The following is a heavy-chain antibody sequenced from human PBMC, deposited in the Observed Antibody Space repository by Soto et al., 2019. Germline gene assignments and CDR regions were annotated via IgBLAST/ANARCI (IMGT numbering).Heavy chain of an antibody. CDR2: IYDSGSS. CDR3: AREKGYISGPKNFDY. J-gene: IGHJ4*02. CDR1: GASISSGDYF. D-gene: IGHD5-12*01. V-gene: IGHV4-30-4*01. Sequence: PSETLSLTCTVSGASISSGDYFWSWIRQSPGKGLQWIGYIYDSGSSYYNPSLKSRVTMSVHTSKNQFSLKLSSVTAADTAVYYCAREKGYISGPKNFDYWGQGTLVTVSS.